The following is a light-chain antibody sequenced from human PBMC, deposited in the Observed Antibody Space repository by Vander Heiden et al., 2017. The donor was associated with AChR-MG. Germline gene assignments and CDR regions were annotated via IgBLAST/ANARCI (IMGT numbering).Light chain of an antibody. J-gene: IGLJ1*01. CDR3: QSYDSSRTYV. CDR1: SSNIGAGYD. V-gene: IGLV1-40*01. Sequence: QSVLTQPPSVSGAPGQRVTISCTGSSSNIGAGYDVNWYQQLPGTAPKLLIYAKSDRPSGVPDRFSGSKSGTSASLAVTGLQAEDEADYYCQSYDSSRTYVFGTGTKVTVL. CDR2: AKS.